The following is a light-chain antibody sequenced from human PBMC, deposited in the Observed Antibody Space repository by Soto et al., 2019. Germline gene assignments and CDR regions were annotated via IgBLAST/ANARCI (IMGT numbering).Light chain of an antibody. V-gene: IGKV3D-20*02. Sequence: EIVMTQSPVTLSVSPGERATLSWRASQSVSSSYLAWYQQKPGQAPRLLIYDASNRATGIPARFSGSGSGTDFTLTISSLEPEDFAVYYCQQRSNWPITFGQGTRLEIK. CDR3: QQRSNWPIT. J-gene: IGKJ5*01. CDR2: DAS. CDR1: QSVSSSY.